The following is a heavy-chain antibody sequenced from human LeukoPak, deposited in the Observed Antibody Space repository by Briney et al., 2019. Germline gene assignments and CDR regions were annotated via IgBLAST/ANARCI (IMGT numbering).Heavy chain of an antibody. J-gene: IGHJ6*03. V-gene: IGHV1-69*01. Sequence: SVKVSCKASGGTFSSYAISWVRQAPGQGLEWMGGIIPILGTANYAQKFQGRVTITADESTSTAYMELSSLRSEDTAVYYCARAKAIFGVVPYYYYYMDVWGKGTTVTVSS. CDR1: GGTFSSYA. D-gene: IGHD3-3*01. CDR3: ARAKAIFGVVPYYYYYMDV. CDR2: IIPILGTA.